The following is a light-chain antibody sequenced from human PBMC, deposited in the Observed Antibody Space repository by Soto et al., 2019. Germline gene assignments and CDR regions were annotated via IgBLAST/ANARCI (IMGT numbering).Light chain of an antibody. V-gene: IGLV2-14*01. Sequence: QSALTQPASVSGSPGQSITISCTGTSSDVCDYNYVSWYQQHPGKAPKLVIFEVSNRPSGVSNRFSGSKSGNTASLTISGLQTEDEADYYCSSYTSSSTVVFGGGTQLTVL. CDR2: EVS. CDR1: SSDVCDYNY. CDR3: SSYTSSSTVV. J-gene: IGLJ2*01.